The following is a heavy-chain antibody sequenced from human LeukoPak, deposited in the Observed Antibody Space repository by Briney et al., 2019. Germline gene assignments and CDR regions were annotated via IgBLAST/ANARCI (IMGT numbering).Heavy chain of an antibody. CDR2: ISYDGSNK. CDR3: VGGPRDY. V-gene: IGHV3-30-3*01. CDR1: GFTFSSYA. Sequence: GRSLRLSCAASGFTFSSYAMHWVRQAPGKGLEWVAVISYDGSNKYYADSVKGRFTISRDNSKNTLYLQMNSLRAEDTAVYYCVGGPRDYWGQGTLVTVSS. J-gene: IGHJ4*02.